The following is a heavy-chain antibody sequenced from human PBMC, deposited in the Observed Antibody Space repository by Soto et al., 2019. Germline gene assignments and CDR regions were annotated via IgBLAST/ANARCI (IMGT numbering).Heavy chain of an antibody. CDR1: GFSFNNAW. CDR3: ATDAPRRFFQGLRAYLYYNMHV. J-gene: IGHJ6*02. Sequence: EVQLVESGGGLVKPGGSLRLSCAASGFSFNNAWMNWVRQAPGKGLEWVGHVKTTADGGTTEYAAPVKGRFTISRDDSKNTLYLQMNSRKTEDTAVYYCATDAPRRFFQGLRAYLYYNMHVWGQGTTVNVSS. V-gene: IGHV3-15*07. D-gene: IGHD3-3*01. CDR2: VKTTADGGTT.